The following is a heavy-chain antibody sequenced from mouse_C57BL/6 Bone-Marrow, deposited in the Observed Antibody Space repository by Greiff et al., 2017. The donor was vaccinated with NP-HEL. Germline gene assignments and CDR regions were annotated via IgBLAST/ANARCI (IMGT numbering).Heavy chain of an antibody. CDR1: GFTFTSYW. J-gene: IGHJ1*03. V-gene: IGHV1-72*01. Sequence: VQLQQPGAELVKPGASVKLSCTASGFTFTSYWMHWVKQRPGRGLEWIGMIDPNSGGTKYNEKFKSKATLTVDKPSSTAYMQLSSLTSVDSAVYYCSGDYYGLGFDVGGTGTTVTVSS. CDR3: SGDYYGLGFDV. D-gene: IGHD1-1*01. CDR2: IDPNSGGT.